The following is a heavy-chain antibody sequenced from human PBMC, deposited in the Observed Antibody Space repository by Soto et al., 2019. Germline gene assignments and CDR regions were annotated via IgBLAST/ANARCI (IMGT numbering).Heavy chain of an antibody. CDR2: ISTSGSST. D-gene: IGHD2-2*01. Sequence: VQLVESGGGLVQPGGSLRLSCVASGFSFSNFALHWVRQAPGGGLEFVSAISTSGSSTYYANSVKGRFTISRDSSKITLTLQMDCLIYQYTSSYYCAKAHCVQSVCYAPRQYGRPETLVTVSS. CDR1: GFSFSNFA. J-gene: IGHJ4*02. V-gene: IGHV3-64*01. CDR3: AKAHCVQSVCYAPRQY.